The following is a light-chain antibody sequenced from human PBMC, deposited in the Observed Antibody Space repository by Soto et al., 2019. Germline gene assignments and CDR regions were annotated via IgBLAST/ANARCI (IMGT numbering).Light chain of an antibody. CDR3: QQYGSSPPIT. CDR2: GAF. J-gene: IGKJ5*01. Sequence: EVVLTQPPGTLSLSPGERATFSCRASQSVSSNYLAWYQQKPGQAPRLLIYGAFKRATGIPDRFSGSGSGTDFTLTISRMEPEDFAVYYCQQYGSSPPITFGQGTRLEIK. CDR1: QSVSSNY. V-gene: IGKV3-20*01.